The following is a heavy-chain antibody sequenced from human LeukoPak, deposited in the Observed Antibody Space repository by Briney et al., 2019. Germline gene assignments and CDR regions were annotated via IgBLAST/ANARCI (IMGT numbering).Heavy chain of an antibody. J-gene: IGHJ3*02. CDR3: ARGHPREPQGAFDI. Sequence: SGGSLRLSCAASGFTFSSYGMHWVRQAPGKGLEWVAVISYDGSNKYYADSVKGRFTISRDNSKNMLYLQMNSLRAEDTAVYYCARGHPREPQGAFDIWGQGTMVTVSS. V-gene: IGHV3-30*03. D-gene: IGHD1-26*01. CDR2: ISYDGSNK. CDR1: GFTFSSYG.